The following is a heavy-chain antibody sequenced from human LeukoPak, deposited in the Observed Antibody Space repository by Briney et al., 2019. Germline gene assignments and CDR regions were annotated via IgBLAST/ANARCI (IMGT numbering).Heavy chain of an antibody. D-gene: IGHD3-10*01. CDR1: GFTLSKYW. CDR2: INEDGSRI. Sequence: PGGSLRLSCAASGFTLSKYWTHWVRQAPGKGPVGVSRINEDGSRIDYADSVRGRFTISRDSADNTLYLQMNSRRAEDTALYYCARGDYYGSGSSGGDYWGQGTLVTVSS. J-gene: IGHJ4*02. V-gene: IGHV3-74*01. CDR3: ARGDYYGSGSSGGDY.